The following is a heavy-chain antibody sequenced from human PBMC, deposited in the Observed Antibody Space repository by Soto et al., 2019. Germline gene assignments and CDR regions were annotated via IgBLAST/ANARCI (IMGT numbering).Heavy chain of an antibody. Sequence: EVQLVESGGGLVQPGGSLRLSCAASGFSFSSFSMNWVRQAPGKGLEWVSYIGSSGSTIYYADSVKGRFTISRDKAKISVYLQMNSLRADDTAVYYCARGLGPDVWGKGTTVTVSS. CDR1: GFSFSSFS. V-gene: IGHV3-48*01. CDR3: ARGLGPDV. CDR2: IGSSGSTI. J-gene: IGHJ6*04. D-gene: IGHD1-26*01.